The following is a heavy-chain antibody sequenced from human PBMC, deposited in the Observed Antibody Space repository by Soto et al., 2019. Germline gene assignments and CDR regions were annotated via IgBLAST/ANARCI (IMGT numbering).Heavy chain of an antibody. J-gene: IGHJ4*02. CDR3: ARDSAYHGP. CDR1: GGTFSSYA. CDR2: INAGNGNT. D-gene: IGHD2-2*01. Sequence: ASVKVSCKASGGTFSSYAISWVRQAPGQRLEWMGWINAGNGNTKYSQKYQGRVTITRDTSASTAYMELSSLRSEDTAVYYSARDSAYHGPWGQGTLVTVSS. V-gene: IGHV1-3*01.